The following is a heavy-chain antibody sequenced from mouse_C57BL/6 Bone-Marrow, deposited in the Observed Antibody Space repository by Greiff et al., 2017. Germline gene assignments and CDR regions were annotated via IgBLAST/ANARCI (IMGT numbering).Heavy chain of an antibody. V-gene: IGHV1-52*01. CDR2: IDPSDSET. CDR1: GYTFTSYW. D-gene: IGHD1-1*01. Sequence: QVQLQQPGAELVRPGSSVKLSCKASGYTFTSYWMHWVKQRPIQGLEWIGNIDPSDSETHYNQKFKDKATLTVDKSSSTAYMQLSSLTSEDSAVYYCARRWTVVDYWYFDVWGTGTTVTVSS. CDR3: ARRWTVVDYWYFDV. J-gene: IGHJ1*03.